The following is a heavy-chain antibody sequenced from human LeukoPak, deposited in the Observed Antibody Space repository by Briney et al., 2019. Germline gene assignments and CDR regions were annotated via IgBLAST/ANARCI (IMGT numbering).Heavy chain of an antibody. CDR2: FDPEDGET. CDR3: ATDSHCSGGGCYFH. CDR1: GYTLTELS. V-gene: IGHV1-24*01. D-gene: IGHD2-15*01. J-gene: IGHJ4*02. Sequence: ASVKVSCKVSGYTLTELSMHWVRQAPGKGLEWMGGFDPEDGETIYAQKFQGRVTMTEDTSTDTAYMELSSLRSEDTAVYYCATDSHCSGGGCYFHWGQGTLVTVSS.